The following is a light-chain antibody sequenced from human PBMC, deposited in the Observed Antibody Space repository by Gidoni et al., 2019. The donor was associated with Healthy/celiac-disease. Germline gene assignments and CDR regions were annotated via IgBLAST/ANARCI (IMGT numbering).Light chain of an antibody. CDR3: QQYGT. CDR2: DAS. V-gene: IGKV1-33*01. CDR1: QDISNY. J-gene: IGKJ1*01. Sequence: DIQMTQSPSSLSASLGDRVTITCQASQDISNYLNRYQQKPGKAPKLLIYDASNLETGVPSRFSGSGSGTDFTFTISSLQPEDIATYYCQQYGTFGQGTKVEIK.